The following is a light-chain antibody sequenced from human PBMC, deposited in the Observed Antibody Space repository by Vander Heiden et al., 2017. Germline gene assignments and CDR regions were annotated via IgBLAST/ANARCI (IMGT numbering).Light chain of an antibody. V-gene: IGKV3-20*01. CDR2: GAS. CDR3: LQYGSSPLT. Sequence: EVVLTQSPGTLSLSPGERATLPCSASQSVSSSYLAWYQQKPGQAPRLLIYGASSRATGIPDRFSGSGSGTDFTLTISRLEPEDFAVYYCLQYGSSPLTFGGGTKVEIK. CDR1: QSVSSSY. J-gene: IGKJ4*01.